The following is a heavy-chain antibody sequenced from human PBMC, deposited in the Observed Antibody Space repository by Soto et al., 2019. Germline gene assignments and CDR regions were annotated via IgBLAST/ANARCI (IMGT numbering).Heavy chain of an antibody. V-gene: IGHV1-69*12. CDR2: IIPIFGTA. J-gene: IGHJ6*02. Sequence: QVQLVQSGAEVKKPGSSVKVSCKASGGTFSSYAISWVRQAPGQGLEWMGGIIPIFGTANYAQKFQGRVTITADESTSTAYMELSSLRSEDTAVYYCARGRYQPLLYYYYYGMDVWGQGTTVTVSS. CDR1: GGTFSSYA. CDR3: ARGRYQPLLYYYYYGMDV. D-gene: IGHD2-2*01.